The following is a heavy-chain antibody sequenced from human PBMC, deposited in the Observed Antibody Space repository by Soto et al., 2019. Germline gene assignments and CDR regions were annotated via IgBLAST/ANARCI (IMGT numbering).Heavy chain of an antibody. CDR3: AMGLSYGPGKLHDAFDI. CDR1: GYTFSTYY. Sequence: ASVKVSCKASGYTFSTYYMHWVRQAPGQGYEWMGIINPSGGSTTYAQKFQGRVTMTRDTSTSTVYMELSSLRSEDTAVYYCAMGLSYGPGKLHDAFDIWGQGTMVTVSS. J-gene: IGHJ3*02. V-gene: IGHV1-46*03. D-gene: IGHD3-10*01. CDR2: INPSGGST.